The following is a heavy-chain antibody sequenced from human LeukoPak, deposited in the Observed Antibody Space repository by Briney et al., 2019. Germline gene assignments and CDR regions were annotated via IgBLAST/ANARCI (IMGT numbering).Heavy chain of an antibody. V-gene: IGHV3-69-1*01. D-gene: IGHD3-10*01. CDR3: ARDASDVLLWFGELWDPDYYYGMDV. J-gene: IGHJ6*02. CDR2: ISSSRSNI. CDR1: GFTFSDHY. Sequence: GGSLRLSCAASGFTFSDHYMDWVRQAPGKGLEWVSSISSSRSNIYYSDSVKGRFTISRDNAKKSLYLQMNSLRVEDTAVYYCARDASDVLLWFGELWDPDYYYGMDVWGQGTTVTVSS.